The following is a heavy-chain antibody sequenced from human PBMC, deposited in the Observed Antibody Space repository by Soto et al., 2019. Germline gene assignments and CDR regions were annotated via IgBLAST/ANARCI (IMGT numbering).Heavy chain of an antibody. D-gene: IGHD1-26*01. CDR3: ARTRSAWSDFHYYSLDV. V-gene: IGHV3-30*03. CDR1: GFTFNIYG. J-gene: IGHJ6*02. Sequence: PGGSLRLSCAASGFTFNIYGMHWVRHGPGNGLEWVAFISYDSTKTYYADSVKGRFTISRDNSNSALYVQMNSLTGEDTAAYYCARTRSAWSDFHYYSLDVWGQGTTVTVSS. CDR2: ISYDSTKT.